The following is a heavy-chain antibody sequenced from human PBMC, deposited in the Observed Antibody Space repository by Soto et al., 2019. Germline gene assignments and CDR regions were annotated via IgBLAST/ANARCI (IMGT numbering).Heavy chain of an antibody. CDR2: ISPIYDAA. D-gene: IGHD1-26*01. Sequence: QVQLVQSGAEVKKPGPSVKVSCEASGGTFSNYVISWLRQAPGQGPEWMGGISPIYDAANYARKFQVRVTMTADKSTSTAYLELIGLKSEDSAIYYCARYWTAGTFYGAFDVWGQGTMVIVSP. V-gene: IGHV1-69*06. CDR3: ARYWTAGTFYGAFDV. J-gene: IGHJ3*01. CDR1: GGTFSNYV.